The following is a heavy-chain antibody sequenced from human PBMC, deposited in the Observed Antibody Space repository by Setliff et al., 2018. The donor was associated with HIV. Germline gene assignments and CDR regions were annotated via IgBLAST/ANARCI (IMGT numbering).Heavy chain of an antibody. V-gene: IGHV3-30*04. D-gene: IGHD2-15*01. J-gene: IGHJ4*02. CDR3: ARDVTVRLSVEYYFDY. CDR2: ISIYDGSEK. CDR1: GFTFRNHA. Sequence: PGGSLRLSCAASGFTFRNHAMNWVRQAPGKGLEWVAVISIYDGSEKYYADSVKGRFTISRDNSKNMLYLEMNSQRAEDTAIYYCARDVTVRLSVEYYFDYWGQGTLVTVSS.